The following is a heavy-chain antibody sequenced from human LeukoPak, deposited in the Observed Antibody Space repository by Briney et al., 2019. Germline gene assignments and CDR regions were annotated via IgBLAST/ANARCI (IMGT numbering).Heavy chain of an antibody. Sequence: GGSLRLSCAASGFTFSSYWMSWVRQAPGKGGEGVANIKQDGSEKYYVDSVKGRFTISRDNAKNSLYLQMNSLRAEDTAVYYCARYLHSQYTAMDYYFDYWGQGTLVTVSS. D-gene: IGHD5-18*01. CDR2: IKQDGSEK. CDR3: ARYLHSQYTAMDYYFDY. V-gene: IGHV3-7*03. CDR1: GFTFSSYW. J-gene: IGHJ4*02.